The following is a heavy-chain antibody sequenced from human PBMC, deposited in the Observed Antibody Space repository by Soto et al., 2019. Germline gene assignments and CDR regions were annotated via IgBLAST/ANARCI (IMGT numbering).Heavy chain of an antibody. CDR3: ARRIATAGIGGFDI. D-gene: IGHD6-13*01. CDR2: ISGSSSNK. J-gene: IGHJ3*02. Sequence: PGGSLRLSCAASGFTFSDYSMNWVRQTPGKGLEWVSYISGSSSNKYYTDSVKGRFTISRDNAKNSLYLQMNSLRAEDTAVYYCARRIATAGIGGFDIWGQGTRVTVS. V-gene: IGHV3-48*01. CDR1: GFTFSDYS.